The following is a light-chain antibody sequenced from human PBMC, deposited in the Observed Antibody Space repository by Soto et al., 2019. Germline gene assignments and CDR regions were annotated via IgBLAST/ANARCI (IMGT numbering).Light chain of an antibody. V-gene: IGLV1-44*01. CDR1: ISNIGSNT. J-gene: IGLJ1*01. Sequence: QSVLTQPPSASGTPGQRVTISCSGGISNIGSNTVNWYQQLPGAAPKLLISTNNLRPSGVPDRFSGSKSGTSASLAITGLQAEDEGDYYCQSYDSTLSARYVFGTGTKVTVL. CDR2: TNN. CDR3: QSYDSTLSARYV.